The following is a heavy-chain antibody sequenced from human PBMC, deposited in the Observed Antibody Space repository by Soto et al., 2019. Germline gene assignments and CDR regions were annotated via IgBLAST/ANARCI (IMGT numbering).Heavy chain of an antibody. CDR1: GYSFSNYG. Sequence: ASVKVSCKTSGYSFSNYGVAWVRQAPGQGLEWMGWISGYNENTNSAQHLQDRITMTTDTFMSTAYMELRSLRSDDTAIYYCAREVWGTAAAGSYYFDYWGQGTVVTVSS. D-gene: IGHD6-25*01. J-gene: IGHJ4*02. CDR3: AREVWGTAAAGSYYFDY. V-gene: IGHV1-18*01. CDR2: ISGYNENT.